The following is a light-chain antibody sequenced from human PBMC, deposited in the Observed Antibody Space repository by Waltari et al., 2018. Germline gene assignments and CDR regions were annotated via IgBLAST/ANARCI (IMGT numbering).Light chain of an antibody. Sequence: DIVMTQAPLSLSVTPGQPASISCKSSQSLLYGDGKTYLDWYLQKPGQPPRLLIYEVSSRFSGVPDRVIGSGSGTDFTLTISRVESEDVGVYYCMQSKHRWTFGQGTKVDI. J-gene: IGKJ1*01. CDR2: EVS. CDR1: QSLLYGDGKTY. V-gene: IGKV2-29*03. CDR3: MQSKHRWT.